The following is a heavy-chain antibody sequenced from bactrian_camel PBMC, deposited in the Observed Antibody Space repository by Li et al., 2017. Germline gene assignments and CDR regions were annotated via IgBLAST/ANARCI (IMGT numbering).Heavy chain of an antibody. V-gene: IGHV3S40*01. CDR2: INGMTGIT. CDR1: GVSFSITY. CDR3: AKAPELETMDS. Sequence: VQLVESGGDLVQPGGSLRLSCTTSGVSFSITYMNWVRQAPGKGLEWVSTINGMTGITYYADSVKGRFTISRDDAKNTVYLQLNSLKTDDMAMYYCAKAPELETMDSWGQGTQVTVS. D-gene: IGHD4*01. J-gene: IGHJ4*01.